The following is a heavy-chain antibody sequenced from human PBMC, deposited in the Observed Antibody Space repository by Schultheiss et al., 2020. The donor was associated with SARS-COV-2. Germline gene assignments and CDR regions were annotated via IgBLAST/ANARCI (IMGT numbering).Heavy chain of an antibody. CDR1: GFTFSSYS. V-gene: IGHV3-7*01. Sequence: GGSLRLSCAASGFTFSSYSMNWVRQAPGKGLEWVANIKQDGSEKYYVDSVKGRFTISRDNSKNTLYLQMNSLRAEDTAVYYCARDRPENDYGDYANAFDIWGQGTMVTVSS. J-gene: IGHJ3*02. CDR3: ARDRPENDYGDYANAFDI. D-gene: IGHD4-17*01. CDR2: IKQDGSEK.